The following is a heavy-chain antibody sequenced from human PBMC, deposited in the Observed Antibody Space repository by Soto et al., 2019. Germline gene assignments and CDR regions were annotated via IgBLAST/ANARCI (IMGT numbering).Heavy chain of an antibody. D-gene: IGHD2-2*01. CDR3: FRAQESRRDESSGTAV. CDR2: IYYSGST. V-gene: IGHV4-30-4*08. Sequence: GGYYRIRKKKPPGKGLEWIGYIYYSGSTYYNPSLKSRVTISVDTSKNQFSLKLSSVTAADTAVYFFFRAQESRRDESSGTAVRGHRTTVPVS. CDR1: GGYY. J-gene: IGHJ6*02.